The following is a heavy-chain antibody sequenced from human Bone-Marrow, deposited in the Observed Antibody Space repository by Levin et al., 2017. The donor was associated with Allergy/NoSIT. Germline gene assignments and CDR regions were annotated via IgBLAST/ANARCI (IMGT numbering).Heavy chain of an antibody. CDR2: THLGGNT. D-gene: IGHD1-26*01. J-gene: IGHJ4*02. CDR1: GFTVSHNY. V-gene: IGHV3-53*01. Sequence: SGGSLRLSCAASGFTVSHNYMTWVRQAPGKGLEWVSITHLGGNTDYADSVKGRFTISRDDSRNTLFLHMNNLRAEDTAIYYCARSSGIYSGGFDYWGQGTLVTVSS. CDR3: ARSSGIYSGGFDY.